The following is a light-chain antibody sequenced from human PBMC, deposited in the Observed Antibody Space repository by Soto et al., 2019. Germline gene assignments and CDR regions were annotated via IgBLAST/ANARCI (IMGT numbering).Light chain of an antibody. Sequence: QSVLTQPASVSGSPGQSVTISCAGTSSDVGGYNFVSWYQQHPGKAPQLMIYDVSSRPSGVSNRFSGSKSGNTASLTISGFQAEDEADYYCSSYTSSDTYVFGTGTKLTVL. CDR2: DVS. CDR3: SSYTSSDTYV. V-gene: IGLV2-14*03. J-gene: IGLJ1*01. CDR1: SSDVGGYNF.